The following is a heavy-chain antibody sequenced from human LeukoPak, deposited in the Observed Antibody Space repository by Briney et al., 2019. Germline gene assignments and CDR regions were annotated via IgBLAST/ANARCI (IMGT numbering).Heavy chain of an antibody. V-gene: IGHV3-48*01. D-gene: IGHD3/OR15-3a*01. J-gene: IGHJ4*02. CDR3: ARDLPNIMIFGAFEY. CDR1: GFTFSSYS. CDR2: ISSSSSTI. Sequence: PGGSLRLSCAASGFTFSSYSMNWVRQAPGKGLEWVSYISSSSSTIYYADSVKGRFTISRDNSKNTLYLQMNSLRAEDTAVYYCARDLPNIMIFGAFEYWGQGTLVTVSS.